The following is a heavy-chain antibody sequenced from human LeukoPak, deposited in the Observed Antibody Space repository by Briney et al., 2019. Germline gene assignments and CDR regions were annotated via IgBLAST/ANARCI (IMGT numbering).Heavy chain of an antibody. D-gene: IGHD3-3*01. CDR3: ARQERNSGSDFLFYGMDF. V-gene: IGHV4-39*01. CDR1: GRSISSSNSC. J-gene: IGHJ6*02. CDR2: IKYSGNT. Sequence: PSETLSLTCSVSGRSISSSNSCSGWARPPPGRGLGLIGYIKYSGNTYYNPSLESRVTISVDTSNNHMSLRLSSVTAADSALYYCARQERNSGSDFLFYGMDFWGQGTTVRVTS.